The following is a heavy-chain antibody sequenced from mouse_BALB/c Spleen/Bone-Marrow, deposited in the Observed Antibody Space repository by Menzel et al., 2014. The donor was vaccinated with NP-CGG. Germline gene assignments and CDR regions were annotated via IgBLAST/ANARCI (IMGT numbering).Heavy chain of an antibody. CDR3: ASDDYGFDY. D-gene: IGHD1-1*01. CDR2: IRNKGNGYKT. J-gene: IGHJ2*01. V-gene: IGHV7-3*02. CDR1: GFTFTDNY. Sequence: EVKLMESGGGLVQPGGSLRFSCATSGFTFTDNYMSWVRQPPGKALEWFGCIRNKGNGYKTEYNVSVKGRFTISRDNSQSILYIQMTSVGAEDSASYYYASDDYGFDYWGQGTTLTVSS.